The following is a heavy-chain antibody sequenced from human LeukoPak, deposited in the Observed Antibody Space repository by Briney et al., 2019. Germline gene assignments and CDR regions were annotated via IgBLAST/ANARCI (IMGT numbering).Heavy chain of an antibody. CDR1: GFTFDDYA. Sequence: GRSLRLSCAASGFTFDDYAMHWVRQAPGKGLEWGSGISWNSGSIGYADSVKGRFTISRDNAKNSLYLQMNSLRAEDTALYYCAKDGGYSGYVVYYFDYWGQGTLVTVSS. D-gene: IGHD5-12*01. V-gene: IGHV3-9*01. CDR2: ISWNSGSI. J-gene: IGHJ4*02. CDR3: AKDGGYSGYVVYYFDY.